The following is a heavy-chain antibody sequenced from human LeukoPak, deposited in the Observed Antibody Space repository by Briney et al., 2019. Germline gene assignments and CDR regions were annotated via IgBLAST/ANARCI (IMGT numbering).Heavy chain of an antibody. CDR2: ISGSGGST. J-gene: IGHJ4*02. D-gene: IGHD3-10*01. CDR1: GFTFSSYA. CDR3: ARYPWLGELFRGYFDY. Sequence: PGGSLRLSCAASGFTFSSYAMSWVRQAPGKGLEWVSAISGSGGSTYYADSVKGRFTISRDNSKNTLYLQMNSLRAEDTAVYYCARYPWLGELFRGYFDYWGQGTLVTVSS. V-gene: IGHV3-23*01.